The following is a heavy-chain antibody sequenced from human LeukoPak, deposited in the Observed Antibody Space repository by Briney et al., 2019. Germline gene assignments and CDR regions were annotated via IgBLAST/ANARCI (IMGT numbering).Heavy chain of an antibody. CDR2: ISGSGGNT. V-gene: IGHV3-23*01. J-gene: IGHJ3*02. Sequence: PGGSLTRPCAVSGFTFSNYGMSCVRQAPGKGLEWVSVISGSGGNTYYADSVKGRFTISRDNSKNTLYLRMNSLRAEDTAVYYCAKDGDSSEYAFDRWGHETMVGVSS. CDR3: AKDGDSSEYAFDR. D-gene: IGHD3-22*01. CDR1: GFTFSNYG.